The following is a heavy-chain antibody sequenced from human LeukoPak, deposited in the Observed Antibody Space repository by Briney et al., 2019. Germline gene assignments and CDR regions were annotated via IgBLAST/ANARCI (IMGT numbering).Heavy chain of an antibody. CDR2: ISGSGGST. CDR3: VQRDYDSRGYGPGAFDI. J-gene: IGHJ3*02. D-gene: IGHD3-22*01. Sequence: GGSLRLSCAASGFTFSSYAMSWVCQAPGKGLEWVSAISGSGGSTYYADSVKGRFTISRDNSKNTLYLQMNSLRAEDTAVYYCVQRDYDSRGYGPGAFDIWGQGTMVTVSS. CDR1: GFTFSSYA. V-gene: IGHV3-23*01.